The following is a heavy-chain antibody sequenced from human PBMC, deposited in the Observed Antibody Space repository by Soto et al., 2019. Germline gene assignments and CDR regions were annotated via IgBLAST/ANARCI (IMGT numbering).Heavy chain of an antibody. CDR1: GGSISSNNW. CDR2: FHHSGST. V-gene: IGHV4-4*02. CDR3: AGHLYYSMDV. J-gene: IGHJ6*02. Sequence: SETLSLTCTVSGGSISSNNWWSWLRQPPGKGLEWIGEFHHSGSTNYNPSLKSRVTISIDKSKNHFSLNLNSVTAADTAVYYCAGHLYYSMDVWGQGTTVTVSS.